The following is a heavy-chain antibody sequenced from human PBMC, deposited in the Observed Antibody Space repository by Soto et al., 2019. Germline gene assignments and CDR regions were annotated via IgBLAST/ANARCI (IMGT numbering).Heavy chain of an antibody. V-gene: IGHV3-30*03. CDR2: ISGDGSNT. Sequence: GGSLRLSCRTSGFRFSSYGMHWVRQAPGKGPEWVAFISGDGSNTEYVDSVRGRFTVSRDNSRNTLYLQMNSLRAEDTAVYYCARVAIFGVVATYGMDVWGQGTTVTVSS. J-gene: IGHJ6*02. CDR1: GFRFSSYG. D-gene: IGHD3-3*01. CDR3: ARVAIFGVVATYGMDV.